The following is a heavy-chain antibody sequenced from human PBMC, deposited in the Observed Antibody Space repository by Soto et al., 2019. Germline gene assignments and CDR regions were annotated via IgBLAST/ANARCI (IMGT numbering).Heavy chain of an antibody. CDR3: AREKVAAVENNWFDP. V-gene: IGHV4-59*01. Sequence: SETLSLTCTVSGGSISSYYWSWIRQPPGKGLEWIGYIYYSGSTNYNPSLKSRVTISVDTSKNQFSLKLSSVTAADTAVYYCAREKVAAVENNWFDPCGQGTLVTVSS. D-gene: IGHD6-13*01. J-gene: IGHJ5*02. CDR1: GGSISSYY. CDR2: IYYSGST.